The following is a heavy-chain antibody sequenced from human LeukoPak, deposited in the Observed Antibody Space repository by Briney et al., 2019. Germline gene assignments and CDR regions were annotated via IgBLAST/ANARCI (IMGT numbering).Heavy chain of an antibody. Sequence: GGSLRLSCGASGFTLSSYSMNWVRQAPGKGLEWVSSISSSSSYIYYADSVKGRFTISRDNAKNSLYLQMNSLRAEDTAVYYCAREYCSSTSCEEDYWGQGTLVTVSS. CDR1: GFTLSSYS. V-gene: IGHV3-21*01. CDR3: AREYCSSTSCEEDY. D-gene: IGHD2-2*01. J-gene: IGHJ4*02. CDR2: ISSSSSYI.